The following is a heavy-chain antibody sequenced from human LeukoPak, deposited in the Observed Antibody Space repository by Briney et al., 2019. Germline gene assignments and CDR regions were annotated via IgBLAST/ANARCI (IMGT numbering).Heavy chain of an antibody. V-gene: IGHV1-69*04. J-gene: IGHJ4*02. D-gene: IGHD2-15*01. CDR1: GGTFISYA. CDR2: FIPTLYIP. Sequence: ASVKLSCKASGGTFISYAISWVRQAPGQGLEWMGRFIPTLYIPNHAQMFQDRVTITADKSTSTAYMELSSLRSEDTAVYYCARETVGFDYWGQDILDPVSS. CDR3: ARETVGFDY.